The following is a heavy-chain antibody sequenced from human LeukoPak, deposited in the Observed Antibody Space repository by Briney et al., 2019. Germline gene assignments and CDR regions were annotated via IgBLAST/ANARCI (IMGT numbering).Heavy chain of an antibody. CDR2: IWHDGSHK. CDR1: SFACNTYS. J-gene: IGHJ4*02. D-gene: IGHD3-10*01. CDR3: AREIFGSGSYPDF. Sequence: GRDLRLSCAASSFACNTYSRLWGLQAPGQGLEWWALIWHDGSHKFYSNSLMGQFTISSDYSKKTVSIHMNTVRPEDAAVYYCAREIFGSGSYPDFWGQGTLVTVSS. V-gene: IGHV3-33*01.